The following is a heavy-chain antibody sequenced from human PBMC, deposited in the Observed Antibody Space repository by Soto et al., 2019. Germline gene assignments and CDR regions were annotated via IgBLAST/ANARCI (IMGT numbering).Heavy chain of an antibody. V-gene: IGHV4-34*01. Sequence: SETRSLTCAVYGGSFSGYYWSWIRQPPGKGLELIGEINHSGSTNYNPSLKSRVTISVDTSKNQSSLKLSSVTAADTSVYYCARQAYCGGDSRDQAIDYVGKGTLVTVSS. D-gene: IGHD2-21*02. CDR3: ARQAYCGGDSRDQAIDY. CDR1: GGSFSGYY. J-gene: IGHJ4*02. CDR2: INHSGST.